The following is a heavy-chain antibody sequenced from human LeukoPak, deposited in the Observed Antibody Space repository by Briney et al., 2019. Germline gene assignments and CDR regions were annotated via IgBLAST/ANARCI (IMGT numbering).Heavy chain of an antibody. CDR1: GGSISSSSHF. V-gene: IGHV4-61*02. J-gene: IGHJ6*03. D-gene: IGHD3-10*01. Sequence: SETLSLTCTVSGGSISSSSHFWSWVRQPAGKGLEWIGRIYPSGNTNYNPSLKSRVTLSVDTSKTQFYLSLSSVTAADTAVYYCAREDSGSYYNFYYFYMDVWGKGTTVTISS. CDR3: AREDSGSYYNFYYFYMDV. CDR2: IYPSGNT.